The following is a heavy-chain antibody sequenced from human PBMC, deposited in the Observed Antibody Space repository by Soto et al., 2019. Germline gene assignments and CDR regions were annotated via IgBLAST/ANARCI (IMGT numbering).Heavy chain of an antibody. CDR2: ISSSSSYI. CDR3: ARDPPPPGLFDY. CDR1: GFTFRIYS. J-gene: IGHJ4*02. Sequence: GGSLRLSCAASGFTFRIYSMNWVRQAPGKGLEWVSSISSSSSYIYYADSVKGRFTISRDNAKNSLYLQMNRLRAEDTAVYDCARDPPPPGLFDYWGQGTLVTVSS. V-gene: IGHV3-21*01.